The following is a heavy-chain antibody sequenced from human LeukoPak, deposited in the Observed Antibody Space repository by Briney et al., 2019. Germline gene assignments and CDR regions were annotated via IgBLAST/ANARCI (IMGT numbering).Heavy chain of an antibody. V-gene: IGHV1-24*01. CDR2: FDPEDGET. Sequence: GASVKVSCKVSRYTLTELSMHWVRQAPGKGLEWMGGFDPEDGETIYAQKFQGRVTMTEDTSTDTAYMELSSLRSEDTAVYYCATKVLNDILTGYSSDYWGQGTLVTVSS. CDR1: RYTLTELS. CDR3: ATKVLNDILTGYSSDY. D-gene: IGHD3-9*01. J-gene: IGHJ4*02.